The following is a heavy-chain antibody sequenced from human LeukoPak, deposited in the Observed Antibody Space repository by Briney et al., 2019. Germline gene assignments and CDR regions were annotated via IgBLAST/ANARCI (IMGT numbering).Heavy chain of an antibody. Sequence: GGSLRLSCAASGFTFRSYGMHWVRQAPGTGLELVAIISFDGSKKYYADSVKGRFTISRDNSKNTLYVQMNSLRTEDRAVYYCARGEYQLSNGMDVWGQGTTVTVSS. D-gene: IGHD2-2*01. V-gene: IGHV3-30*03. CDR3: ARGEYQLSNGMDV. CDR2: ISFDGSKK. CDR1: GFTFRSYG. J-gene: IGHJ6*02.